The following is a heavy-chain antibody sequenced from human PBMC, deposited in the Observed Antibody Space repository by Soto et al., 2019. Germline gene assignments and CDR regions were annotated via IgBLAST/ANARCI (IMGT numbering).Heavy chain of an antibody. V-gene: IGHV3-23*01. D-gene: IGHD4-17*01. CDR2: ITASGGRT. CDR3: AKDASYADYVRCSDY. J-gene: IGHJ4*02. Sequence: EVHLLESGGGLVQPGGSLRLSCTASGFTFSSYAMTWVRQAPGRGLEGVSGITASGGRTFYADSVKGRFTISRDTSRSALYLQMNSLRGENTAVYYCAKDASYADYVRCSDYWGKGTLVTVSS. CDR1: GFTFSSYA.